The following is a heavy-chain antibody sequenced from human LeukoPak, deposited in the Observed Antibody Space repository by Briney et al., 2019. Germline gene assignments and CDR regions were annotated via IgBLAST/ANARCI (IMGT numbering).Heavy chain of an antibody. D-gene: IGHD6-13*01. CDR3: ARHKSIAAAGLSAFDI. Sequence: SETLSLTCTVSGGSMSFYYWSWFRQPPGEGLEWIGYIYYSGSTNYNPSLNSRVTISIDTSRKHFSLNLNSVTAADTAFYFCARHKSIAAAGLSAFDIWGQGTMLTVSA. CDR2: IYYSGST. J-gene: IGHJ3*02. CDR1: GGSMSFYY. V-gene: IGHV4-59*08.